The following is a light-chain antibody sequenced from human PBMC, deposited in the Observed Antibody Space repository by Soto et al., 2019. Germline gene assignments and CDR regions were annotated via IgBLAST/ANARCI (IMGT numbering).Light chain of an antibody. CDR1: SSNIGAGYD. V-gene: IGLV1-40*01. CDR3: QSYDSSLSWV. J-gene: IGLJ3*02. CDR2: GNG. Sequence: QSVLTQPPSVSGAPGQRVTISCTGSSSNIGAGYDVHWYQQLPGTAPKLLIYGNGNRPSGVPDRFSGSKSGTSASLAITGLQAEDEADYYCQSYDSSLSWVFGGGTKVTVL.